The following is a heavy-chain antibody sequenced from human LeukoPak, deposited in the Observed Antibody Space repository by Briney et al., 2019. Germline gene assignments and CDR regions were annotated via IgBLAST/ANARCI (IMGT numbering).Heavy chain of an antibody. Sequence: PSETLSLACAVSDGSIRRYLWSWIRQPAGEGLEWLGRIHTSGTTTYSPSFQSRVTMSMDTSKKQISLRLSSVTAADTAVYYCANEQVSGSAWGFDYRGPGSLVTVSS. CDR1: DGSIRRYL. J-gene: IGHJ4*02. V-gene: IGHV4-4*07. CDR2: IHTSGTT. CDR3: ANEQVSGSAWGFDY. D-gene: IGHD6-19*01.